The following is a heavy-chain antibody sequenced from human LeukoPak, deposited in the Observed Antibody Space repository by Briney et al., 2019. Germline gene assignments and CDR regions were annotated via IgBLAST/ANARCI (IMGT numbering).Heavy chain of an antibody. Sequence: GGSLRLSCAASGFTFSSYAMHWVRQAPGKGLEWVAVISYDGSNKYYADSVKGRFTISRDNSKNTLYLQMNSLRAEDTAVYYCARGQNVDIVATIANLDYWGQGTLVTVSS. D-gene: IGHD5-12*01. V-gene: IGHV3-30*04. J-gene: IGHJ4*02. CDR3: ARGQNVDIVATIANLDY. CDR1: GFTFSSYA. CDR2: ISYDGSNK.